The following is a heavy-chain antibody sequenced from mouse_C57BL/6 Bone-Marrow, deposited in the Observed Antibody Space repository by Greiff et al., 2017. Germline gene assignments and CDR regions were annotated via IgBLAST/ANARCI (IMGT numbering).Heavy chain of an antibody. V-gene: IGHV1-18*01. CDR2: INPNNGGT. Sequence: VQLLQSGPELVKPGASVKIPCKASGYTFTDYNMDWVKQSHGKSLEWIGDINPNNGGTIYNQKFKGKATLTVDKSSSTAYMELRSLTSEDTAVYYCASDFYYYYGCSYWYFDVWGTGTTVTVSS. CDR3: ASDFYYYYGCSYWYFDV. J-gene: IGHJ1*03. CDR1: GYTFTDYN. D-gene: IGHD1-1*01.